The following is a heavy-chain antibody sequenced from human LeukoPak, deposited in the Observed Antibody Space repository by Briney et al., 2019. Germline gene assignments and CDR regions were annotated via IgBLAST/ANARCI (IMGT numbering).Heavy chain of an antibody. CDR2: ISYDGSNK. D-gene: IGHD3-22*01. V-gene: IGHV3-30-3*01. CDR3: ARGSYSSGYYYAFDY. Sequence: GSLRLSCAASGFTFSSYAMHLVRQAPGKGLEWVAVISYDGSNKYYADSVKGRFTISRDNSKNTLYLQMYSLRAEDTAVYYCARGSYSSGYYYAFDYWGQGTPVTVSS. CDR1: GFTFSSYA. J-gene: IGHJ4*02.